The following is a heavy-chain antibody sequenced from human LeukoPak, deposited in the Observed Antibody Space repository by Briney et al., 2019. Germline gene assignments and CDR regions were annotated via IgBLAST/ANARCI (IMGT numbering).Heavy chain of an antibody. CDR2: LWCDGSNK. Sequence: GGSLRLSCAAPVFTFSSYGMQWVRQAPGKGVEWVAVLWCDGSNKYYADSVKGRFTISRDNSKNTLYLQMNSLRAEDTAVYYCARPKGSSGWNRLGFDYWGQGTLVTVSS. J-gene: IGHJ4*02. V-gene: IGHV3-33*01. CDR3: ARPKGSSGWNRLGFDY. D-gene: IGHD6-19*01. CDR1: VFTFSSYG.